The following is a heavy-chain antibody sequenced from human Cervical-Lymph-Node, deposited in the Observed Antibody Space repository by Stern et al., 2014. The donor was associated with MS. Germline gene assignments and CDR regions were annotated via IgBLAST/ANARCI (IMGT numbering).Heavy chain of an antibody. Sequence: DQLVESGAEVKKPGASVKVSCKASGYTFTSYGISWVRQAPGQGLEWMGWISAYNGNTNYAQKLQGRVTMTTDTSTSTAYMELRSLRSDDTAVYYCARDDGATGYYYYGMDVWGQGTTVTVSS. CDR1: GYTFTSYG. CDR2: ISAYNGNT. V-gene: IGHV1-18*04. CDR3: ARDDGATGYYYYGMDV. J-gene: IGHJ6*02. D-gene: IGHD1-14*01.